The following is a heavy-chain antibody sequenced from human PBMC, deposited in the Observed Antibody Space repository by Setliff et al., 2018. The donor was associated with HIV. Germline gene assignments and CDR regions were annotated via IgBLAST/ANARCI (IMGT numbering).Heavy chain of an antibody. J-gene: IGHJ3*02. CDR3: AREYDVLTGYYISAFDI. D-gene: IGHD3-9*01. V-gene: IGHV1-2*06. CDR1: GYKFTGHY. Sequence: GASVKVSCKASGYKFTGHYVHWVRQAPGQGLEWMGRINPNTGDTNYAQKFQDRVTMTRDTSINTAYMELSRLRSDDTAVYYCAREYDVLTGYYISAFDIWGQGTMVTVSS. CDR2: INPNTGDT.